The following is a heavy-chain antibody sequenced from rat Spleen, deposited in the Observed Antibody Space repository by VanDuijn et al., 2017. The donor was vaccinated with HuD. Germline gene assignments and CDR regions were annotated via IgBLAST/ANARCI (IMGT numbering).Heavy chain of an antibody. Sequence: EVQLVESGGGLVQPGRSLKLSCAASGFTFSNYYMAWVRQAPTKGLEWVASITNSGGSTYYRDSVKGRFTISRDNAKSTLYLQMDSLRSEDTATYYCTTTTGYWGQGVMVTVSS. J-gene: IGHJ2*01. CDR2: ITNSGGST. CDR1: GFTFSNYY. V-gene: IGHV5-27*01. D-gene: IGHD1-11*01. CDR3: TTTTGY.